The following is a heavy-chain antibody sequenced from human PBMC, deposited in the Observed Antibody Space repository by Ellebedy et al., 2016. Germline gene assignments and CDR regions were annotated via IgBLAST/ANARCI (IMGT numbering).Heavy chain of an antibody. CDR1: ENTYINYW. J-gene: IGHJ4*02. Sequence: GGSLRLXXKVSENTYINYWIAWVRQMPGKGLEWMGIIFPGDSDTRYSPSFQGQVIISADKSISTAYLEWGSLKTSDTAMYYCARSSRSYSDFDYWGQGTLVNVSS. CDR2: IFPGDSDT. V-gene: IGHV5-51*01. D-gene: IGHD1-26*01. CDR3: ARSSRSYSDFDY.